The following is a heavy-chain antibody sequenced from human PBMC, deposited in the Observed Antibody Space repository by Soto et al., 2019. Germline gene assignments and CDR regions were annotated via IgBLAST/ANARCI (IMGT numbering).Heavy chain of an antibody. CDR2: IYYSGST. Sequence: PSETLSLTCTFSGGSISSGDYYWSWIRQPPGKGLEWIGSIYYSGSTYYNPSLKSRVTISVDTSKNQFSLKLNSVTAADTAVYYCASRHSSPYFDYWGQGTLVTVSS. V-gene: IGHV4-30-4*01. CDR1: GGSISSGDYY. CDR3: ASRHSSPYFDY. J-gene: IGHJ4*02. D-gene: IGHD6-13*01.